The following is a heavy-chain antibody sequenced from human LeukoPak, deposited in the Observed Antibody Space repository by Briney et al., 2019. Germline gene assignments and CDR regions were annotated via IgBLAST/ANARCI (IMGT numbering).Heavy chain of an antibody. V-gene: IGHV3-23*01. CDR2: ISGSGGST. CDR1: GFTFSSYS. Sequence: WGSLRLSCTASGFTFSSYSMSWVRQAPGKGLEWVSAISGSGGSTYYADSVKGRFTISRDNSKNTLYLQMNSMRAEDTAVYYCAPEGGHGVYDGAGSYYNGNGGGGQGTLVTASS. J-gene: IGHJ4*02. CDR3: APEGGHGVYDGAGSYYNGNGG. D-gene: IGHD3-10*01.